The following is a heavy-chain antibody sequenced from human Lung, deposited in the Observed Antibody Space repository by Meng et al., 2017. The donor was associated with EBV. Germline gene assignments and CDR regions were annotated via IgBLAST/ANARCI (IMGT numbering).Heavy chain of an antibody. D-gene: IGHD1-1*01. J-gene: IGHJ5*02. CDR2: INPHTSGT. CDR1: GYTISGYY. Sequence: QVQLVQYGAEVKKPGASVKVSGKASGYTISGYYINWVRRAPGQGLEWMGWINPHTSGTKYAQKSQGWVTLTRDTSISTAYMELSRLRSDDTAVYYCARGRYELIWGLFDPWGKGTLVTV. CDR3: ARGRYELIWGLFDP. V-gene: IGHV1-2*04.